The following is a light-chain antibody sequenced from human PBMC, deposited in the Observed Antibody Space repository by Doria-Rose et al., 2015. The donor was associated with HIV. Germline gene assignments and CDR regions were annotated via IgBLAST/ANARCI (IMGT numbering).Light chain of an antibody. CDR1: QSFSSSY. CDR3: HQYVTSWT. V-gene: IGKV3-20*01. Sequence: DIVLTQSPGTLSLSPGERDTLSCRASQSFSSSYLAWYQQKPGQALSLVIYDGSTRATGIPDRFSASGSGTDFTLTINRLEPEDFALYYCHQYVTSWTFGQGTKVEI. CDR2: DGS. J-gene: IGKJ1*01.